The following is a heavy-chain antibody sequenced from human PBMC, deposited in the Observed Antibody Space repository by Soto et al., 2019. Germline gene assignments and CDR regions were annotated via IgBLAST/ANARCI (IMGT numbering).Heavy chain of an antibody. Sequence: LQLQESGSGLVKPSQTLSLTCTVSGGSISSGDYSWSWIRQPPGKGLEWIGYIYHSGSTYYNPSLWGRVTISVDRSENQFSLKLSSVTAADTAVYYCARGGYYDTSGFGIYYYAMDVWGQGTKVTVSS. V-gene: IGHV4-30-2*01. CDR1: GGSISSGDYS. D-gene: IGHD3-22*01. CDR2: IYHSGST. CDR3: ARGGYYDTSGFGIYYYAMDV. J-gene: IGHJ6*02.